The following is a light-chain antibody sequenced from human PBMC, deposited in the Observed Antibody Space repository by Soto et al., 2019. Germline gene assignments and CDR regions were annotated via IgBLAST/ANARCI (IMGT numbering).Light chain of an antibody. CDR1: QTISTW. CDR2: KAS. CDR3: QQYATYPWT. J-gene: IGKJ2*02. V-gene: IGKV1-5*03. Sequence: DIQMTQSPFTLAAYVGDRVTVTCRASQTISTWLAWYQQKPGKAPKLLIYKASSLESGFPSRFSASGSGTQFTLTISGLLPDDSATYYCQQYATYPWTFGQGTIVEL.